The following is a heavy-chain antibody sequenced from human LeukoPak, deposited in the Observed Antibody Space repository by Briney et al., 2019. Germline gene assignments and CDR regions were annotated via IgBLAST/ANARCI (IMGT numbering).Heavy chain of an antibody. Sequence: SETLSLTCTVSGGSISSSSYYWGWIRQPPGKGLEWIGSIYYSGSTYYNPSLKSRVTISVDTSKNQFSLKLSSVTAADTAAYYCARAAIFGTRALSAWGQGTLVTVSS. J-gene: IGHJ5*02. CDR2: IYYSGST. CDR3: ARAAIFGTRALSA. V-gene: IGHV4-39*07. D-gene: IGHD3-3*01. CDR1: GGSISSSSYY.